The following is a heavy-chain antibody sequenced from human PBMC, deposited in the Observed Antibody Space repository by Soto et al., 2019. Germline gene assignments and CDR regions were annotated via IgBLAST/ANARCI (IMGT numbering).Heavy chain of an antibody. CDR3: ASTVVTATTGYYYYYGMDV. CDR1: GYSFTSYW. CDR2: IDPSDSYT. Sequence: PGESLKISCKGSGYSFTSYWISWVRQMPGKGLEWMGRIDPSDSYTNYSPSFQGHVTISADKSISTAYLQWSSLKASDTAMYYCASTVVTATTGYYYYYGMDVWRQRTTVTVSS. D-gene: IGHD2-21*02. J-gene: IGHJ6*02. V-gene: IGHV5-10-1*01.